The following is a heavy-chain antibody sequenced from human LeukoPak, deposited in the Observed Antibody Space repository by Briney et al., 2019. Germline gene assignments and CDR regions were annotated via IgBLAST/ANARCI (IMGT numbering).Heavy chain of an antibody. CDR2: ISSSSSYI. D-gene: IGHD3-3*01. CDR3: AREGYYDFWSGYYHRYYYMDV. CDR1: GFTFSSYS. J-gene: IGHJ6*03. V-gene: IGHV3-21*01. Sequence: PGGSLRLSCAASGFTFSSYSMNWVRQAPGKGLEWVSSISSSSSYIYYADSVKGRFTISRDNAKNSLYLQMNSLRAEDTAVYYCAREGYYDFWSGYYHRYYYMDVWGKGTTVTVSS.